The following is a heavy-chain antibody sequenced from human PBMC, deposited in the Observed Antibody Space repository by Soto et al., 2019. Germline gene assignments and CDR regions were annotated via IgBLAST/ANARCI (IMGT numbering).Heavy chain of an antibody. CDR2: IYYRGST. V-gene: IGHV4-39*01. J-gene: IGHJ4*02. CDR3: ASPVGDDYTFDY. CDR1: GGSITSSSYY. D-gene: IGHD4-4*01. Sequence: QLQLQESGPRLVKPSETLSLSCSVSGGSITSSSYYWGWIRQAPGKGLEWIGTIYYRGSTYYNPSLKRRVTISADTSKNQFSLKLSSVTAADTAVYYCASPVGDDYTFDYWGQGTLVTVSS.